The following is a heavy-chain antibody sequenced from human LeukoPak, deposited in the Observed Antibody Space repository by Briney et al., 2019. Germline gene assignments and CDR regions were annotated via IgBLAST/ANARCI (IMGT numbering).Heavy chain of an antibody. CDR2: INHSGST. J-gene: IGHJ4*02. V-gene: IGHV4-34*01. CDR1: GGSLSGYY. CDR3: AKSPPTGYSYYFDY. Sequence: SETLSLTCAVYGGSLSGYYWSWIRQPPGKGLEWIGEINHSGSTNYNPSLKSRVTISVDTSKNQFSLKLSSVTAADTAVYYCAKSPPTGYSYYFDYWGQGTLVTVSS. D-gene: IGHD3-9*01.